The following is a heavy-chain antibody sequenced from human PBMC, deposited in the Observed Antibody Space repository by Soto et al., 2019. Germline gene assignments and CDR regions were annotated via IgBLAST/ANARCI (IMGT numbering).Heavy chain of an antibody. CDR2: ISGSGGST. D-gene: IGHD3-10*01. V-gene: IGHV3-23*01. Sequence: GGSLRLSCAASGFTFSSYAMSWVRQAPGKGLEWVSAISGSGGSTYYADSVKGRFTISRDNSKNTRYLQMNSLRAEDTAVYYCAKDLAGLDGVNAFDIWGQGTMVTVSS. CDR3: AKDLAGLDGVNAFDI. CDR1: GFTFSSYA. J-gene: IGHJ3*02.